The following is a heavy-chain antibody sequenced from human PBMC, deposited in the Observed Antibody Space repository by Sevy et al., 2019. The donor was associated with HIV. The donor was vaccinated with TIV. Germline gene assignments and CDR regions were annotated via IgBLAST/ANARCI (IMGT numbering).Heavy chain of an antibody. Sequence: GGSLRLSCAVSGFSFDSYGMTWVRQAPGKGLEWVSGISGSGTRTYYADSVKGRFSISRDNSKNRLYLQMNSLRSEDSAIFYCAKGGGGHYDPDEIGYYFYYYNMDVWGKGTTVTVSS. CDR2: ISGSGTRT. D-gene: IGHD3-22*01. CDR3: AKGGGGHYDPDEIGYYFYYYNMDV. J-gene: IGHJ6*03. CDR1: GFSFDSYG. V-gene: IGHV3-23*01.